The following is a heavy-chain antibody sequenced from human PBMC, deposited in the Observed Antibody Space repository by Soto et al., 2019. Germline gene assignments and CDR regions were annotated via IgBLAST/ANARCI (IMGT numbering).Heavy chain of an antibody. CDR3: AKGTTVSTRITIFGVYYGTDV. D-gene: IGHD3-3*01. Sequence: GGSLRLSCAASGFTFSSYAMSWVRQAPGKGLEWVSAISGSGGSTYYADSVKGRFTISRDNSKNTLYLQMNSLRAEDTAVYYCAKGTTVSTRITIFGVYYGTDVWGQGTTVTVSS. CDR2: ISGSGGST. V-gene: IGHV3-23*01. J-gene: IGHJ6*02. CDR1: GFTFSSYA.